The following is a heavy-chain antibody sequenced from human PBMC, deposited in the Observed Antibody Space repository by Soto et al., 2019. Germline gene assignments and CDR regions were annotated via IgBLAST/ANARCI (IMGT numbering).Heavy chain of an antibody. D-gene: IGHD5-18*01. V-gene: IGHV3-33*01. CDR1: GFTFSNYG. CDR3: ARDPFRGYSYAYFDY. J-gene: IGHJ4*02. Sequence: VGSLRLSCAASGFTFSNYGMHWVRQAPGKGLEWVAVIWYDGSNKYYADSVKGRFTISRDSSKNTLYLQMNSLRAEDTAVYYCARDPFRGYSYAYFDYWGQGTLVTVSS. CDR2: IWYDGSNK.